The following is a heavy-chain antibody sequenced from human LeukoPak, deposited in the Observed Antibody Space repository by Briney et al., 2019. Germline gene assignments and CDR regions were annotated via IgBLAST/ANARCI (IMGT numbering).Heavy chain of an antibody. CDR2: IYHSGST. D-gene: IGHD3-3*01. CDR3: ARDTTITIFGVVENWFDP. Sequence: SETLSLTCAVYGGSFSGYYWGWIRQPPGKGLEWIGSIYHSGSTYYNPSLKSRVTISVDTSKNQFSLKLSSVTAADTAVYYCARDTTITIFGVVENWFDPWGQGTLVTVSS. CDR1: GGSFSGYY. J-gene: IGHJ5*02. V-gene: IGHV4-38-2*02.